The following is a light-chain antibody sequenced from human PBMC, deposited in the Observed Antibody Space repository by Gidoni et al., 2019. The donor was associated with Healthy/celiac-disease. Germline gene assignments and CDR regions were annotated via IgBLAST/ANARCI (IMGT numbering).Light chain of an antibody. J-gene: IGKJ2*04. Sequence: DIQMTQSPSTLSASVGDRVTITCRASQSISSWLAWYQQKPGKAPKLLIYKASSLESGVPSRFSGSGSGTEFTLTISSLQPDDFATYYCQQYNSYPMCSFGQXTKLEIK. CDR1: QSISSW. CDR2: KAS. V-gene: IGKV1-5*03. CDR3: QQYNSYPMCS.